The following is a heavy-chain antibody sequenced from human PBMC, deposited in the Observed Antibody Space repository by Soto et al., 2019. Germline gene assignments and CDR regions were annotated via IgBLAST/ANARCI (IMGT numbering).Heavy chain of an antibody. CDR1: RASIYTYS. V-gene: IGHV4-4*07. Sequence: SETLSLTCTVSRASIYTYSWTWIRQPAGKGLQWIGHIYSSGSANYSPSLKSRVSMSVDSSKNQISLKLSSVTAADTAVYYCAKDPGTVVTPDYFFFDYWGQGTLVTVSS. CDR3: AKDPGTVVTPDYFFFDY. D-gene: IGHD2-21*02. CDR2: IYSSGSA. J-gene: IGHJ4*02.